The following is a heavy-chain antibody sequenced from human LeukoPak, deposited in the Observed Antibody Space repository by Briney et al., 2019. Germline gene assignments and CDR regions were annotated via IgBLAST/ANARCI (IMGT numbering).Heavy chain of an antibody. D-gene: IGHD1-26*01. V-gene: IGHV1-2*02. Sequence: ASVKLSCKASGYTFTDYYMHWVRQAPGQGLEWMGWINPNSGDTNYAQKFQGRVTMTRDTSISTAYMELSRLTSDDTAIYYCARDWRGSYFPDFWGQGTLVTVSS. CDR2: INPNSGDT. CDR1: GYTFTDYY. J-gene: IGHJ4*02. CDR3: ARDWRGSYFPDF.